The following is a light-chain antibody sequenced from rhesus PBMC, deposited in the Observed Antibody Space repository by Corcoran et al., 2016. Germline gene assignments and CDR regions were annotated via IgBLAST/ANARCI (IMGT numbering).Light chain of an antibody. CDR1: QGINNY. CDR3: QQYNNSPFT. V-gene: IGKV1-66*01. Sequence: DIQMTQSPSSLSASVGDRVTITCRASQGINNYLRWYQQKPGKAPKPLIYSAYSLDTGVPSRFSVIRSGTDYTLTISSLQPEDIATYYCQQYNNSPFTFGPGTKLDIK. J-gene: IGKJ3*01. CDR2: SAY.